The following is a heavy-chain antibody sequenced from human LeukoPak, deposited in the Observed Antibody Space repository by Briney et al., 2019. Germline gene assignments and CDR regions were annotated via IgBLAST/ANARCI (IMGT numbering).Heavy chain of an antibody. CDR1: GYTFTSYG. CDR2: ISAYNGNT. D-gene: IGHD4-17*01. Sequence: ASVKVSCKASGYTFTSYGISWVRQAPGQGLEGRGWISAYNGNTNYAQKLQGRVTMTTDTSTSTAYMELRSLRSDDTAVYYCARPWDYGDDAFDIWGQGTMVTVSS. V-gene: IGHV1-18*01. CDR3: ARPWDYGDDAFDI. J-gene: IGHJ3*02.